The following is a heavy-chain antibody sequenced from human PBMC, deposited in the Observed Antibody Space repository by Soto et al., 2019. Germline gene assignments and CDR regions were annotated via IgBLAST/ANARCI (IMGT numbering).Heavy chain of an antibody. CDR1: GFTFSSYA. Sequence: GGSLRLSCAASGFTFSSYAVSWVRQAPGKGLEWVSAISGSGGSTYYADSVKGRFTISRDNSKNTLYLQMNSLRAEDTAVYYCAKGVGATTGFSAFDIWGQGTMVTVSS. J-gene: IGHJ3*02. D-gene: IGHD1-26*01. CDR3: AKGVGATTGFSAFDI. V-gene: IGHV3-23*01. CDR2: ISGSGGST.